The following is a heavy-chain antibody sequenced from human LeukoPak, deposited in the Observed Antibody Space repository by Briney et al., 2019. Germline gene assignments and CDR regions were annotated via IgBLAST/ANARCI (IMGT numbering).Heavy chain of an antibody. CDR1: GYTLTSYY. CDR2: INPSGGST. CDR3: ARVEDCSSTSCYPTSDY. J-gene: IGHJ4*02. Sequence: ASVKVSCKASGYTLTSYYMHWVRQAPGQGLEWMGIINPSGGSTSYAQKFQGRVTMTRDTSTSTVYMELSSLRSEDTAVYYCARVEDCSSTSCYPTSDYWGQGTLVTVSS. V-gene: IGHV1-46*01. D-gene: IGHD2-2*01.